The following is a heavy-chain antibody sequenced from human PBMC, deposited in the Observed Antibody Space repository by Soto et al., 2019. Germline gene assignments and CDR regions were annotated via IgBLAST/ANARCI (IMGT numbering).Heavy chain of an antibody. V-gene: IGHV3-30*18. CDR2: ISYDGGNK. CDR1: GFTFSSYG. J-gene: IGHJ4*02. Sequence: GGSLRLSCAASGFTFSSYGMHWVRQAPGKGLEWVAVISYDGGNKHYADSVKGRFTISRDNSKNTPYLQMNSLRAEDTAVYYCAKTENYNFWSGRFDYWGQGTLVTVSS. D-gene: IGHD3-3*01. CDR3: AKTENYNFWSGRFDY.